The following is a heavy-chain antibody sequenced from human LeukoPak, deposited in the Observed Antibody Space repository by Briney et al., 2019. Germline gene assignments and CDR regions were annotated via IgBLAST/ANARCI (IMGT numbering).Heavy chain of an antibody. J-gene: IGHJ4*02. CDR2: ISNNGGYT. CDR3: ANEIRPNDY. V-gene: IGHV3-23*01. CDR1: GFTFSSSA. D-gene: IGHD4-17*01. Sequence: PGGSLRLSCAASGFTFSSSAMSWVRQAPGKGLEWVSAISNNGGYTYYADSVKGRFTISRENSKSTLYLQMNNLRADDTAVYYCANEIRPNDYWGQGTLVTVSS.